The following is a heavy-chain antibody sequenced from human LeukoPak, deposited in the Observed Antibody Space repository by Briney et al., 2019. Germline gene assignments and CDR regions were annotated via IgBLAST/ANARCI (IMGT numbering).Heavy chain of an antibody. CDR1: GFSLSTSGVG. D-gene: IGHD6-6*01. V-gene: IGHV2-5*01. Sequence: VSGPTLVNPTQTLTLTCTFFGFSLSTSGVGVGWIRQPPGKALEWLALIFWNDNERYSPSLKSRLTITKDTSKNQVVLTMTNMDPVDTATYYCALLKFSNSENPGDYWGQGTLVTVSS. J-gene: IGHJ4*02. CDR2: IFWNDNE. CDR3: ALLKFSNSENPGDY.